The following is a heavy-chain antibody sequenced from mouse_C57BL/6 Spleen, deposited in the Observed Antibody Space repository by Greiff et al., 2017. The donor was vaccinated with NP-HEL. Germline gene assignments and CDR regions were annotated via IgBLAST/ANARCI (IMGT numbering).Heavy chain of an antibody. D-gene: IGHD2-1*01. CDR3: ARGGNYEGASLSY. V-gene: IGHV5-4*01. Sequence: EVQGVESGGGLVKPGGSLKLSCAASGFTFSSYAMSWVRQTPEKRLEWVATISDGGSYTYYPDNVKGRFTISRDNAKNNLYLQMSHLKSEDTAMYYCARGGNYEGASLSYWGQGTLVTVSA. CDR1: GFTFSSYA. J-gene: IGHJ3*01. CDR2: ISDGGSYT.